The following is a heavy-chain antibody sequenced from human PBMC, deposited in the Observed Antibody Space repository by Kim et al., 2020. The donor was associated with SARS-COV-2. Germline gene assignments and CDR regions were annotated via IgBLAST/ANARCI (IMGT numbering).Heavy chain of an antibody. CDR3: ASFIAVAGPVDY. D-gene: IGHD6-19*01. CDR2: IYYSGST. CDR1: GGSISSYY. Sequence: SETLSLTCTVSGGSISSYYWSWIRQPPGKGLEWIGYIYYSGSTNYNPSLKSRVTISVDTSKNQFSLKLSSVTAADTAVYYCASFIAVAGPVDYWGQGTLVTVSS. J-gene: IGHJ4*02. V-gene: IGHV4-59*13.